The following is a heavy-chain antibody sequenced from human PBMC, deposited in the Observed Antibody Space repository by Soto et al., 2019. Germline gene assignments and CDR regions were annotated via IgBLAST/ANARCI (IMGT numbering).Heavy chain of an antibody. CDR1: ASSFSNYN. V-gene: IGHV3-48*02. D-gene: IGHD2-21*01. Sequence: GGSLRLSCVASASSFSNYNLNWVRQAPGKGLEWLSYISSDNITKYYADSVRGRFTISRDSAKNSLYLQMNSLRDEDTAVYFCARNVDLWGQGTMVTVSS. CDR2: ISSDNITK. CDR3: ARNVDL. J-gene: IGHJ3*01.